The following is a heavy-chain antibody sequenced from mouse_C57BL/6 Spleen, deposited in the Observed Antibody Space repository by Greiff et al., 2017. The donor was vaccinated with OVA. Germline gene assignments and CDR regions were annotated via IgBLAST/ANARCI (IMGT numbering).Heavy chain of an antibody. CDR2: IDPSDSYT. J-gene: IGHJ2*01. Sequence: VQLQQSGAELVKPGASVKLSCKASGYNFTSYWMQWVKQRPGQGLEWIGEIDPSDSYTNYNQKFKGKATLTVDTSSSTAYMQLSSLTSEDSAVYYCARTPYWGQGTTLSVSS. V-gene: IGHV1-50*01. CDR1: GYNFTSYW. CDR3: ARTPY.